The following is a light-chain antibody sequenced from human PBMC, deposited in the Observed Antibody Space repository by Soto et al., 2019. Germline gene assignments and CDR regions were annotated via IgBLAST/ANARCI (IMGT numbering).Light chain of an antibody. J-gene: IGKJ1*01. CDR1: QSVSTNY. CDR3: QQYGSSPPT. Sequence: EIVLTQSPGTLSLSPGERATLSCRASQSVSTNYLAWYQRKPGQAPRLLIYGASSRATGIPDRFSGSGSGTDFTLTITRLEPEDFAGYYCQQYGSSPPTFGQGNKVEIK. V-gene: IGKV3-20*01. CDR2: GAS.